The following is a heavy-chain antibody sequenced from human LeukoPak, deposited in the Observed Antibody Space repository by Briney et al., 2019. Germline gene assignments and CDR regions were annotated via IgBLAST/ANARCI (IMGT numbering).Heavy chain of an antibody. D-gene: IGHD2-2*01. CDR3: ARTQRVEWAAAQGGFDY. V-gene: IGHV1-24*01. J-gene: IGHJ4*02. CDR1: GYTLTELS. Sequence: ASVKVSCKVSGYTLTELSMHWVRQAPGKGLEWMGGFDPEDGETIYAQKFQGRVTMTRDTSISTVYMELSRLRSDDTAVYYCARTQRVEWAAAQGGFDYWGQGTLVTVSS. CDR2: FDPEDGET.